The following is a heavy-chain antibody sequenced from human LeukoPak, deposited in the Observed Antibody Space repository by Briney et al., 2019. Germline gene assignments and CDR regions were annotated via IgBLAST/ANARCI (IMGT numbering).Heavy chain of an antibody. Sequence: SVKVSCKASGGTFSSYAISWVGQAPGQGLEWMGRIIPIFGIANYAQKFQGRVTITADKSTSTAYMELSSLRSEDTAVYYCARDPEYGSGSFEVDYWGQGTLVTVSS. D-gene: IGHD3-10*01. CDR1: GGTFSSYA. CDR2: IIPIFGIA. J-gene: IGHJ4*02. V-gene: IGHV1-69*04. CDR3: ARDPEYGSGSFEVDY.